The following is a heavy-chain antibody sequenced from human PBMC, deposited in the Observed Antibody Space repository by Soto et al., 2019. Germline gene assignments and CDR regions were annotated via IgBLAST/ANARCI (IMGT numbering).Heavy chain of an antibody. V-gene: IGHV3-23*01. CDR3: AKGFGYSTSWYSDY. D-gene: IGHD6-13*01. Sequence: EVQLLESGGGLVRPGGSLRLSCAASGFTFSSYAMSWVRQAPGKGLEWVSAISGSGGSTYYADSVKGRFTISRDNSKNTLYLQMNSLRAEDTAVYYCAKGFGYSTSWYSDYWGQGILVTVSS. J-gene: IGHJ4*02. CDR1: GFTFSSYA. CDR2: ISGSGGST.